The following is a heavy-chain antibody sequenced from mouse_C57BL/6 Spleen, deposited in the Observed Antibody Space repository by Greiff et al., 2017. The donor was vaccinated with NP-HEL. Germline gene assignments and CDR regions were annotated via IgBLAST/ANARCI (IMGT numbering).Heavy chain of an antibody. V-gene: IGHV1-82*01. J-gene: IGHJ4*01. CDR1: GYAFSSSW. CDR2: IYPGDGVT. D-gene: IGHD1-1*01. CDR3: ARWPYGYCGSGYWLDY. Sequence: VQLQQSGPELVKPGASVKISCKASGYAFSSSWMNWVKQRPGKGLEWIGRIYPGDGVTNYNGKFKGKATLIADKPSGTAYMHLSSLASEGSAVYVCARWPYGYCGSGYWLDYWGQGTSVTVAS.